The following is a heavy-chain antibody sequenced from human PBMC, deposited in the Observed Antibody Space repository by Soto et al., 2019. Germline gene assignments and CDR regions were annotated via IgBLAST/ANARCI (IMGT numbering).Heavy chain of an antibody. J-gene: IGHJ4*02. CDR1: GGSISSYY. D-gene: IGHD3-9*01. CDR3: AKTTGCPYYFDY. Sequence: SETLSLTCTVSGGSISSYYWSWIRQPPGKGLEWIGYIYYSGSTNYNPSLKSRVTISVDTSKNQFSLKLSSVTAADTAVYYCAKTTGCPYYFDYWGQGTLVTVSS. CDR2: IYYSGST. V-gene: IGHV4-59*01.